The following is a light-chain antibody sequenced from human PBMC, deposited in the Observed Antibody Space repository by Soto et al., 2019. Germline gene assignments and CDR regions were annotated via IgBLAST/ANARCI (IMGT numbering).Light chain of an antibody. CDR1: RSDVGGYNY. J-gene: IGLJ1*01. Sequence: QSALTQPASVSGSPGQSITISCTRTRSDVGGYNYVYWHQQHPGKAPKLMIYDVTNRPSGVSDRFSGSKSGNTASLTISGLQAEDEADYYCSSYTSSSTYVFGAGTKLTVL. CDR2: DVT. CDR3: SSYTSSSTYV. V-gene: IGLV2-14*01.